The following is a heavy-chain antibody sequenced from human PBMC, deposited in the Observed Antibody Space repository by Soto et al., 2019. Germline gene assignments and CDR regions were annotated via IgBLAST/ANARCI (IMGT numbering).Heavy chain of an antibody. CDR1: GFIFSTYG. CDR2: ISYDGSNK. V-gene: IGHV3-30*18. CDR3: AKDGSLGSSKYFDY. J-gene: IGHJ4*02. D-gene: IGHD6-6*01. Sequence: GGSLRLSCAASGFIFSTYGMHWVRQAPGKGLEWMAVISYDGSNKYYADSVKGRFTISRDNSKNTLYLQVNSLRVEDTAVYYCAKDGSLGSSKYFDYWGQGTLVTVSS.